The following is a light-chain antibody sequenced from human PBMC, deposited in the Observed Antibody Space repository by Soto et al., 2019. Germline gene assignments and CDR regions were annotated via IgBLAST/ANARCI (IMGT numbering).Light chain of an antibody. CDR2: DTS. CDR3: QQYGSSPFT. V-gene: IGKV3-20*01. Sequence: EIVLTQSPGTLSLSPGERATLSCRASQSVSNNCLAWYQHKPGQTPRLLIYDTSTRATGVPARFSGSRSGPEFTLTISRLEPEDFAVYYCQQYGSSPFTFGPGTKVDIK. CDR1: QSVSNNC. J-gene: IGKJ3*01.